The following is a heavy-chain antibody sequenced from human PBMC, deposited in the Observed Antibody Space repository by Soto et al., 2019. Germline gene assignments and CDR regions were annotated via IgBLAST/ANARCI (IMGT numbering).Heavy chain of an antibody. Sequence: GESLKISCKGSGYSFAGYWITWVRQKPGKGLEWMGRIDPSDSQTYYSPSFRGHVTISVTKSITSVFLQWSSLRASDTAMYYCARQIYDSDTGPNFQYYFDSWGQGTPVTVSS. J-gene: IGHJ4*02. V-gene: IGHV5-10-1*01. CDR2: IDPSDSQT. D-gene: IGHD3-22*01. CDR3: ARQIYDSDTGPNFQYYFDS. CDR1: GYSFAGYW.